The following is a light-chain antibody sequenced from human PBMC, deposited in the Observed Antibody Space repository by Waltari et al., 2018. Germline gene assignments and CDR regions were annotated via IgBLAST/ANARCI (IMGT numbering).Light chain of an antibody. Sequence: DIQLTQSPSFLSASVGDRVTITCRSSQGIYTRLAWHQQKAGKAPKLLIHSASTLQSGVPSRFSGSGSGTEFTLTISSLQPEDCATYYCQQRHAYPITFGQGTRLEIK. CDR2: SAS. CDR1: QGIYTR. CDR3: QQRHAYPIT. J-gene: IGKJ5*01. V-gene: IGKV1-9*01.